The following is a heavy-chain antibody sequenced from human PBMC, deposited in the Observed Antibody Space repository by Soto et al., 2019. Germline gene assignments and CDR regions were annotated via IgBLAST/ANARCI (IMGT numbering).Heavy chain of an antibody. CDR3: ARDTMGRSSAAGFGMDV. J-gene: IGHJ6*02. CDR2: ISSSSSYT. V-gene: IGHV3-11*06. D-gene: IGHD2-2*01. Sequence: KAGGSLRLSCAASGFTFSDYYMSWIRQAPGKGLEWVSYISSSSSYTNYADSVKGRFTISRDNAKNSLYLQMNSLRAEDTAVYYCARDTMGRSSAAGFGMDVWGQGTTVTVSS. CDR1: GFTFSDYY.